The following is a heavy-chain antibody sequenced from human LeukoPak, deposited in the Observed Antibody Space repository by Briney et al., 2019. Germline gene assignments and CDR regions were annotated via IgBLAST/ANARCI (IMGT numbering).Heavy chain of an antibody. D-gene: IGHD3-3*01. CDR3: ARGGSRFSD. J-gene: IGHJ4*02. V-gene: IGHV4-59*11. CDR1: GGSISSHY. CDR2: IYYSGST. Sequence: PSETLSLTCTVSGGSISSHYWSWIRQPPGKGLEWIGYIYYSGSTNYNPSLKSRVTISVDTSKNYFSLKLSSVTAADTAVYYCARGGSRFSDWGQGTLVTVSS.